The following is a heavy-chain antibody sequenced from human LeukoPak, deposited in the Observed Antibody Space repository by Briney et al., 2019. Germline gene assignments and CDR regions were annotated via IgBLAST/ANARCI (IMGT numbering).Heavy chain of an antibody. CDR1: GFTFSGAW. CDR2: IREDGTEK. V-gene: IGHV3-7*01. CDR3: ARETTGIGDYAFDI. J-gene: IGHJ3*02. D-gene: IGHD1-1*01. Sequence: GGSLRLSCTASGFTFSGAWMTWVRQAPGKGLEWVANIREDGTEKNYVDSVKGRFTISRDNAKNSLYLQMNSLRAEDTAVYYCARETTGIGDYAFDIWGQGTMVTVSS.